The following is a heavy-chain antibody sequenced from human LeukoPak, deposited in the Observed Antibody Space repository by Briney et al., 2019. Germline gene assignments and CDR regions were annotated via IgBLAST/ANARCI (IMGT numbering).Heavy chain of an antibody. Sequence: SETLSLTCAVYGGSFSGYYWSWIRQPPGRGLEWIGEINHSGSTNYNPSLKSRVTISVDTSKNQFSLKLSSVTAADTAVYYCARSGYSTIYPYWGQGTLVTVSS. CDR1: GGSFSGYY. CDR2: INHSGST. D-gene: IGHD3-3*01. J-gene: IGHJ4*02. V-gene: IGHV4-34*01. CDR3: ARSGYSTIYPY.